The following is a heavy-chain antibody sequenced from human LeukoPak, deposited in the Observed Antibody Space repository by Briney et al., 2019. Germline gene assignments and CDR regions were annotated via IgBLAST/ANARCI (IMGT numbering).Heavy chain of an antibody. CDR3: AKSRGVVAHQAFDI. J-gene: IGHJ3*02. CDR2: ISGSGGST. CDR1: GFTFSDYY. Sequence: GGSLRLSCAASGFTFSDYYMSWIRQAPGKGLEWVSAISGSGGSTYYADSVKGRFTISRDNSKNTLYLQMNSLRAEDTAVYYCAKSRGVVAHQAFDIWGQGTMVTVSS. D-gene: IGHD3-22*01. V-gene: IGHV3-23*01.